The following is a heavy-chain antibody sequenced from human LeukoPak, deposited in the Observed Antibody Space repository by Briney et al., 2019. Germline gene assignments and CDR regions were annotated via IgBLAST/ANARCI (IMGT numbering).Heavy chain of an antibody. CDR2: INHSGST. CDR3: ARGYPSGSYYYGMDV. Sequence: PSETLSLTCAVYGGSFSGYYWSWIRQPPGKGLEWIGEINHSGSTNYNPSLKSRVTISVDTSKNQFSLKLSSVTAADTAVYYCARGYPSGSYYYGMDVWGQGTTVTVSS. V-gene: IGHV4-34*01. D-gene: IGHD3-22*01. J-gene: IGHJ6*02. CDR1: GGSFSGYY.